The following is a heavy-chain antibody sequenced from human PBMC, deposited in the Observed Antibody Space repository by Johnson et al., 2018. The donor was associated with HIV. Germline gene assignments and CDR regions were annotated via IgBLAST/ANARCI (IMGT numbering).Heavy chain of an antibody. Sequence: QEQLVESGGGVVQPGGSLRLSCAASGFTFRSYIMHWVRQAPGEGLEWVALISYDGSNKYYADSVKGRFTISRDNAKNSLYLQMNSLRAEDTAVYYCARGDIVVVPAATRAQDAFDIWGQGTMVTVSS. CDR2: ISYDGSNK. D-gene: IGHD2-2*01. V-gene: IGHV3-30-3*01. CDR3: ARGDIVVVPAATRAQDAFDI. CDR1: GFTFRSYI. J-gene: IGHJ3*02.